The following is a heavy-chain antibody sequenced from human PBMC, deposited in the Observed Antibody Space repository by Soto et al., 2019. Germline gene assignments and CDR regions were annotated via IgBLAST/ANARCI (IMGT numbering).Heavy chain of an antibody. Sequence: ESGGGVVQPGRSLRLSCAVSGFSFNNFAVHWVRQAPGKGLEWVAVVSSDGGEKNYADSVKGRFTISRDNSRNTLFLQMNGLRDEDTAMYYCARDWGYINFFDLWGQGTLVTVSS. CDR2: VSSDGGEK. V-gene: IGHV3-30-3*01. J-gene: IGHJ4*02. D-gene: IGHD3-16*01. CDR3: ARDWGYINFFDL. CDR1: GFSFNNFA.